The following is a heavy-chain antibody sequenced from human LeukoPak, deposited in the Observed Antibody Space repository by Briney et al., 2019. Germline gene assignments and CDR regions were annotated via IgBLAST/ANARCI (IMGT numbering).Heavy chain of an antibody. CDR1: GYTFTGYY. CDR3: ARLDSSGWPGYY. J-gene: IGHJ4*02. D-gene: IGHD6-19*01. V-gene: IGHV1-2*02. CDR2: INPNSGGT. Sequence: GASVKVSCKASGYTFTGYYMHRVRQAPGQGLEWMGWINPNSGGTNYAQKFQGRVTMTRDTSISTAYMELSRLRSDDAAVYYCARLDSSGWPGYYWGQGTLVTVSS.